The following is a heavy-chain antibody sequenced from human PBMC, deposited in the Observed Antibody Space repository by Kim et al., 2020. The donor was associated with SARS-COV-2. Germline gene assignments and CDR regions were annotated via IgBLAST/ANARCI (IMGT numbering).Heavy chain of an antibody. V-gene: IGHV1-2*02. CDR2: INPNSGGT. CDR1: GYTFTGYY. Sequence: ASVKVSCKASGYTFTGYYMHWVRQAPGQGLEWMGWINPNSGGTNYAQKFQGRVTMTRDTSISTAYMELSRLRSDDTAVYYCARDLYYDSSGYYLLWGQGTLVTVSS. D-gene: IGHD3-22*01. J-gene: IGHJ4*02. CDR3: ARDLYYDSSGYYLL.